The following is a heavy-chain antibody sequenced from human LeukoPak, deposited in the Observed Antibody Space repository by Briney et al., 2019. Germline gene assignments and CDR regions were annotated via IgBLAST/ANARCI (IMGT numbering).Heavy chain of an antibody. CDR3: ARPIVATNLDY. CDR2: IKQDGSDK. Sequence: GGSLRLSCAASGFTFNNYWMTWVRQAPGKGLEWVANIKQDGSDKYYVDSVKGRFTISRDNAKNSLYLQMNSLRAEDTAVYYCARPIVATNLDYWGQGTLVTVSS. V-gene: IGHV3-7*05. D-gene: IGHD5-12*01. J-gene: IGHJ4*02. CDR1: GFTFNNYW.